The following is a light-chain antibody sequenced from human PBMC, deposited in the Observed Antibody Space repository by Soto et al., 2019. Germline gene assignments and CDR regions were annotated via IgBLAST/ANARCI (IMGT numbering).Light chain of an antibody. CDR2: EVT. J-gene: IGLJ2*01. CDR3: SSSGSSSPRYVI. Sequence: QSALAQPASVSGSPGQSITISCAGTNRDVGGYNYVSWYQQYPGKAPKLIIYEVTYRPSGVSNRFSGSKSGNTASLTISGLRAEEEVVYYCSSSGSSSPRYVIFGGGPKLPVL. CDR1: NRDVGGYNY. V-gene: IGLV2-14*01.